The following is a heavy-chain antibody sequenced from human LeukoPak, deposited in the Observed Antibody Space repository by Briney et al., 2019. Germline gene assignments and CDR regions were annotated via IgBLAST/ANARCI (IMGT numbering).Heavy chain of an antibody. Sequence: SETLSLTCTGSVGSISNYYWSWIRQPPGKGLEWIGFISDSGSTNYNPSLKSRVTLSADTSEKHVSLKLGSVTTADTAVYCCARHYCSDAKCYYFDYWGQGTLVSVSS. CDR1: VGSISNYY. CDR2: ISDSGST. J-gene: IGHJ4*02. V-gene: IGHV4-59*01. CDR3: ARHYCSDAKCYYFDY. D-gene: IGHD2-15*01.